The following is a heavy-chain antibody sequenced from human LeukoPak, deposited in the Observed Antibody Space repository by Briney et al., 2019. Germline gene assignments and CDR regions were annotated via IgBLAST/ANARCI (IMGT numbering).Heavy chain of an antibody. CDR3: AAQYSGYVRLDY. CDR2: ISNSGST. CDR1: GGSFSGYY. J-gene: IGHJ4*02. D-gene: IGHD5-12*01. Sequence: PSETLSLTCAVHGGSFSGYYWSWIRQPPGKGREWIGEISNSGSTNNNPSVKSRVIISVDTSKNQFSLKLSSVTAADTAVYYCAAQYSGYVRLDYWGQGSLVTVSS. V-gene: IGHV4-34*01.